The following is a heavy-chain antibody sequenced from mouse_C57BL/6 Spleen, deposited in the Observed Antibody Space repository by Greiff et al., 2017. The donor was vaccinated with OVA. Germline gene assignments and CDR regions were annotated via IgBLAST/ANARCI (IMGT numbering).Heavy chain of an antibody. CDR1: GYTFTSYW. J-gene: IGHJ2*01. Sequence: QVQLQQPGAELVMPGASVKLSCKASGYTFTSYWMHWVKQRPGQGLEWIGEIDPSDSYTNYNQKFKGKSTLTVDKSSSTAYMQLSSLTSEDSAVYYCARPGGYDYSDYWGQGTTLTVSS. D-gene: IGHD2-2*01. V-gene: IGHV1-69*01. CDR2: IDPSDSYT. CDR3: ARPGGYDYSDY.